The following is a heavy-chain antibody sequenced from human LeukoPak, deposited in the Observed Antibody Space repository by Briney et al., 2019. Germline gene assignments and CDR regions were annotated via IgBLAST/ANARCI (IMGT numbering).Heavy chain of an antibody. D-gene: IGHD3-3*01. CDR2: ISAYNGNT. CDR3: ATKSPYYDFWSGYHYGMDV. Sequence: ASVTVSCKASGYTFTSYGISWVRQAPGQGLEWMGWISAYNGNTNYAQKLQGRVTMTTDTSTSTAYMELRSLRSDDTAVYYCATKSPYYDFWSGYHYGMDVWGQGTTVTVSS. V-gene: IGHV1-18*01. J-gene: IGHJ6*02. CDR1: GYTFTSYG.